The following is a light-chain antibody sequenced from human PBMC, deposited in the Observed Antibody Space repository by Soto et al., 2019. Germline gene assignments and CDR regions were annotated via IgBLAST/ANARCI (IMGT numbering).Light chain of an antibody. CDR1: QSVSRDY. J-gene: IGKJ1*01. Sequence: EIVLTQSPGTLSLSPGERATLSCRSSQSVSRDYLAWYQQKPGQAPRFLIYGASSRATGILDRFSGSGSGTDFTLTISRLEPEDFAVSYGQPYGSSPLTFGKGTKVEIK. V-gene: IGKV3-20*01. CDR2: GAS. CDR3: QPYGSSPLT.